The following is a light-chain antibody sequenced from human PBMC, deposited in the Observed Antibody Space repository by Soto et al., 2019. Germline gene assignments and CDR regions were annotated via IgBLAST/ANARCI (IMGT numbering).Light chain of an antibody. J-gene: IGLJ1*01. V-gene: IGLV2-14*01. CDR2: DVS. CDR3: SSYTSGSTFYV. CDR1: SSDIGGYNY. Sequence: QSVLTQPASVSGSPGQSITISCTGTSSDIGGYNYVSWFQQHPGKAPKLMISDVSNRPSGVSNRFSGSKSGNTASLTISGLQAEDEADYYCSSYTSGSTFYVFGTATKVTVL.